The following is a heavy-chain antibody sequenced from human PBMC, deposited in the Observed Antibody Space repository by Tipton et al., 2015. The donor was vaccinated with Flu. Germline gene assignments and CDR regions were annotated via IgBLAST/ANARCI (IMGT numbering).Heavy chain of an antibody. CDR3: TRQVEAATRSSS. CDR1: GDSMNGAYYF. J-gene: IGHJ4*02. CDR2: ISSTGET. Sequence: TLSLTCSVSGDSMNGAYYFWTWIRQPAGKGLQWVGRISSTGETDYNLPLKGRVSVSMDTSKNQFSLKLRSVTAGDTAVYYCTRQVEAATRSSSWGQGTLVTVSS. D-gene: IGHD1-1*01. V-gene: IGHV4-61*02.